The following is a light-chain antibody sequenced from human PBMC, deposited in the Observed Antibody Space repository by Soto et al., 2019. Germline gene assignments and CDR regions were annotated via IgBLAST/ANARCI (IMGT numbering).Light chain of an antibody. CDR1: QSISSY. V-gene: IGKV1-39*01. CDR3: QQSYSTPRYT. J-gene: IGKJ2*01. Sequence: DIQTTQSPSSLSASVGDRVTITCRASQSISSYLNWYQQKPGKAPKLLIYAASSLRSGVPSRFSGSGSRTAFALTISSLQPEDFATYYCQQSYSTPRYTFGQGTKLEIK. CDR2: AAS.